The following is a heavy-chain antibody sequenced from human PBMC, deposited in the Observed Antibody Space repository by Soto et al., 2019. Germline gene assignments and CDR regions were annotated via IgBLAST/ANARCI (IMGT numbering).Heavy chain of an antibody. CDR1: GFTFSSYG. Sequence: PGGSLRLSCAASGFTFSSYGMHWVRQAPGKGLEWVAVISYDGSNKYYADSVKGRFTISRDNSKNTLYLQMNSLRAEDTAVYYCAKDLGGDYYYYYGMDVWGQGTTVTVSS. J-gene: IGHJ6*02. CDR3: AKDLGGDYYYYYGMDV. V-gene: IGHV3-30*18. CDR2: ISYDGSNK. D-gene: IGHD4-17*01.